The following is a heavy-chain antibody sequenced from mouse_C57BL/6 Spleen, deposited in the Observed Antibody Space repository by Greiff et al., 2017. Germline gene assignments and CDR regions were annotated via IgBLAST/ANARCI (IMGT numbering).Heavy chain of an antibody. J-gene: IGHJ3*01. CDR3: ARGITTVVGAY. Sequence: QVQLQQPGAELVRPGSSVKLSCKASGYTFTSYWMHWVKQRPIQGLEWIGNIDPSDSETHYNQKFKDKATLTVDKSSSTAYMQLSSLTSEEYAVDYCARGITTVVGAYWGQGTLVTVSS. V-gene: IGHV1-52*01. D-gene: IGHD1-1*01. CDR1: GYTFTSYW. CDR2: IDPSDSET.